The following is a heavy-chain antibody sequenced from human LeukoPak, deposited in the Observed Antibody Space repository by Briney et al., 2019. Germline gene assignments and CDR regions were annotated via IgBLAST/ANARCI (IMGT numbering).Heavy chain of an antibody. CDR1: GFTFSSYS. V-gene: IGHV3-21*04. D-gene: IGHD3-3*01. CDR3: AKESGITIFGVVIGGQGYYFDY. CDR2: ISSSSSYI. J-gene: IGHJ4*02. Sequence: PGGSLRLPCAASGFTFSSYSMNWVRQAPGKGLEWVSSISSSSSYIYYADSVKGRFTNSRDNSKNTLYLQMNSLRAEDTAVYYCAKESGITIFGVVIGGQGYYFDYWGQGTLVTVSS.